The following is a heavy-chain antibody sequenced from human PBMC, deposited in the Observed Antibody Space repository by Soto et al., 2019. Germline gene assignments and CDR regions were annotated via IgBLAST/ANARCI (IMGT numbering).Heavy chain of an antibody. CDR2: IIPIFATA. V-gene: IGHV1-69*13. Sequence: SVKVSCKASGGTFSSYAISWVRQAPGQGLEWMGGIIPIFATANYAQKFQGRVMITVDESTSTAYMELSSLRSEDTAMYYCARQIRHYDSWSNEYYYYGLDVWGQGTTVTVSS. J-gene: IGHJ6*02. CDR3: ARQIRHYDSWSNEYYYYGLDV. D-gene: IGHD3-3*01. CDR1: GGTFSSYA.